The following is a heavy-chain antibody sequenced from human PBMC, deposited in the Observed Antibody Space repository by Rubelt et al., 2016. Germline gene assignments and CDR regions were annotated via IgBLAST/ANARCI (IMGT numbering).Heavy chain of an antibody. J-gene: IGHJ3*02. Sequence: VKKPGASVKVSCKASGYTFTSYDINWVRQATGQGLEWMGWMNPNSGNTGYAQKFQGRVTMTRNTSISTAYMELSSLRSEDTAVYYCARDPPHYYDSSGYYLDAFDIWGQGTMVTVSS. CDR1: GYTFTSYD. CDR2: MNPNSGNT. CDR3: ARDPPHYYDSSGYYLDAFDI. D-gene: IGHD3-22*01. V-gene: IGHV1-8*01.